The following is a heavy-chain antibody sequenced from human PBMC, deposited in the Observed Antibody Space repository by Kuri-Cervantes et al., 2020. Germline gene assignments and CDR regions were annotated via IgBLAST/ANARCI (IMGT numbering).Heavy chain of an antibody. CDR1: GYTFTSYA. Sequence: SVKVSCKASGYTFTSYAMNWVRQAPGQGLEWMGGIIPIFGTANYAQKFQGRVTITADESTSTAYMELSSLRSEDTAVYYCARVIGYCSGGSCYERGFDPWGQGTLVTDSS. CDR3: ARVIGYCSGGSCYERGFDP. D-gene: IGHD2-15*01. CDR2: IIPIFGTA. V-gene: IGHV1-69*13. J-gene: IGHJ5*02.